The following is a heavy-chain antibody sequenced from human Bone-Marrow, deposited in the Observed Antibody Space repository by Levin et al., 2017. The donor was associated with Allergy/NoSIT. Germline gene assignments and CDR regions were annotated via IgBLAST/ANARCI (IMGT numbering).Heavy chain of an antibody. CDR1: GFSFSIFA. CDR3: VRGEVDYVGDTFSL. Sequence: GGSLRLSCAASGFSFSIFAMHWVRQAPGKGLEWVAVIWFDGSEKYYADSMKGRITISRDNSKNTLYLQMKSLRVEDTAVYYCVRGEVDYVGDTFSLWGQGTMVTVSS. CDR2: IWFDGSEK. D-gene: IGHD3-16*01. V-gene: IGHV3-33*01. J-gene: IGHJ3*01.